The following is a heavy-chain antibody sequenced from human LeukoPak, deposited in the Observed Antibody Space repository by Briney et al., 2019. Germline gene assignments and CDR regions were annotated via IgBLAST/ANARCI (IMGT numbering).Heavy chain of an antibody. CDR3: ARDSNWNDMSLDP. CDR2: ISSSSSYI. CDR1: GFTFSSYS. V-gene: IGHV3-21*01. Sequence: GESLRLSCAASGFTFSSYSMNWVRQAPGKGLEWVSSISSSSSYIYYADSVKGRFTISGDNAKNSLYLQMNSLRAEDTAVYYCARDSNWNDMSLDPWGQGTLVTVSS. D-gene: IGHD1-20*01. J-gene: IGHJ5*02.